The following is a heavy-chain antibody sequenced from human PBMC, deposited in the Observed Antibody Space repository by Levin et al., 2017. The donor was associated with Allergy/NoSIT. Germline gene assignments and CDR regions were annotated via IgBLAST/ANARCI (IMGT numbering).Heavy chain of an antibody. Sequence: SVKVSCKASGGTFSSYAISWVRQAPGQGLEWMGGIIPIFGTANYAQKFQGRVTITADESTSTAYMELSSLRSEDTAVYYCARGEFIAVHYYYYGMDVWGQGTTVTVSS. CDR2: IIPIFGTA. CDR1: GGTFSSYA. V-gene: IGHV1-69*13. J-gene: IGHJ6*02. D-gene: IGHD3-10*01. CDR3: ARGEFIAVHYYYYGMDV.